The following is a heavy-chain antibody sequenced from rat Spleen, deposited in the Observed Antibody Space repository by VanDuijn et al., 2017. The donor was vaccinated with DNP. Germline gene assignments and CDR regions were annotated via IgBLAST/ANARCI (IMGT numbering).Heavy chain of an antibody. D-gene: IGHD1-2*01. V-gene: IGHV5-31*01. CDR3: ARGSSSIYWYFDF. J-gene: IGHJ1*01. CDR1: XFTFNXYW. Sequence: EVQLVESGGDLVQPGRSLRLSCVAXXFTFNXYWMTXVRXAPGKGLEWIASITSGRGSTSYPDSVKGRFTVSRDDAKSSLYLQMNSLKSEDTATYYCARGSSSIYWYFDFWGPGTMVTVSS. CDR2: ITSGRGST.